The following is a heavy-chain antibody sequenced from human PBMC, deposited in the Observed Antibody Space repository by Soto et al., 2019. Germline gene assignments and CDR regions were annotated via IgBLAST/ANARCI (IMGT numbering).Heavy chain of an antibody. D-gene: IGHD3-3*01. J-gene: IGHJ4*02. V-gene: IGHV4-31*03. CDR3: AYSKETIFGVGFVDY. CDR1: GGSISSGGYY. CDR2: IYYSGST. Sequence: QVQLQESGPGLVKPSQTLSLTCTVSGGSISSGGYYWSWIRQHPGKGLEWIGYIYYSGSTYYNPSLKGRVTISVDTSKNQFSLKLSSVTAADTAVYYGAYSKETIFGVGFVDYWGQGTLVTVSS.